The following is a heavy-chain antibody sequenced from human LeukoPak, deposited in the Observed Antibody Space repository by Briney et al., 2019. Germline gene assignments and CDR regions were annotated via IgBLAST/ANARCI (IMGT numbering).Heavy chain of an antibody. Sequence: SETLSLTCTVSGGSISSYYWSWIRQPPGKGLEWIGYIYYSGSTNYNPSLKSRVTISVDTSKNQFSLKLSSVTAADTAVYYCARTYSDSSVYSPFDSWGQGTLVTVSS. CDR1: GGSISSYY. J-gene: IGHJ4*02. V-gene: IGHV4-59*08. CDR2: IYYSGST. CDR3: ARTYSDSSVYSPFDS. D-gene: IGHD3-22*01.